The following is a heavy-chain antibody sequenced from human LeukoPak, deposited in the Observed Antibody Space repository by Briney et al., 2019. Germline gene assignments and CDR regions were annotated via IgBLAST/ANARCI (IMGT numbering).Heavy chain of an antibody. Sequence: SETLSLTCTVSGGSISSYYWSWIRQPPGKGPEWIGYIYYSGSTNYNPSLKSRVTISVDTSKNQFSLKLSSVTAADTAVYYCARDEGLAAAGTAGLGYWGQGTLVTVSS. CDR3: ARDEGLAAAGTAGLGY. CDR2: IYYSGST. D-gene: IGHD6-13*01. CDR1: GGSISSYY. J-gene: IGHJ4*02. V-gene: IGHV4-59*01.